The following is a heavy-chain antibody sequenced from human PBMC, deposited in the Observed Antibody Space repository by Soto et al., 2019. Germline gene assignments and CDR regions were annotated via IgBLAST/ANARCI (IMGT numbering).Heavy chain of an antibody. V-gene: IGHV4-39*01. Sequence: SETLSLTCTVSGGSISSSSYYSGWIRQPPGKGLEWIGSIYYSGSTYYNPSLKSRVTISVDTSKNQFSLKLSSVTAADTAVYYCARHDRYYFDYWGQGTLVTVSS. CDR2: IYYSGST. CDR1: GGSISSSSYY. CDR3: ARHDRYYFDY. J-gene: IGHJ4*02.